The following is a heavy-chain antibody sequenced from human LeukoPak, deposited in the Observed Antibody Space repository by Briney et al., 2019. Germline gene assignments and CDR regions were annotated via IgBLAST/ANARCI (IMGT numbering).Heavy chain of an antibody. CDR1: GGSISSYY. J-gene: IGHJ6*02. CDR3: AREAKDYYYGMDV. V-gene: IGHV4-59*01. CDR2: IYYSGGT. Sequence: SETLSLTCTVSGGSISSYYWSWIRQPPGKGLEWIGYIYYSGGTNYNPSLKSRVTISVDTSKNQFSLKLSSVTAADTAVYYCAREAKDYYYGMDVWGQGTTVTVSS.